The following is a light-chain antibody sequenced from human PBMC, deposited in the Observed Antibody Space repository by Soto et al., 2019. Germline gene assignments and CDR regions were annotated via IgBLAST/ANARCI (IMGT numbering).Light chain of an antibody. Sequence: EIVLTQSPGTLSLSPGERATLSCRASQSVSSSYLAWYQQTPGQAPRLLIYGASSRATGIPDRFSGSGSGTDFTLTISRLEPDDFAVYYCQQYGSSPPITFGQGTRLEIK. J-gene: IGKJ5*01. CDR2: GAS. V-gene: IGKV3-20*01. CDR1: QSVSSSY. CDR3: QQYGSSPPIT.